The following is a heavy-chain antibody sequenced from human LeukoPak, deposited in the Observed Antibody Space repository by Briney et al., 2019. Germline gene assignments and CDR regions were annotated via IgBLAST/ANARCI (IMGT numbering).Heavy chain of an antibody. D-gene: IGHD6-19*01. J-gene: IGHJ3*02. CDR3: ARGHSSGWGFAFDI. Sequence: PSETLSLTCTVSGGSISSSTYYWGWIRQPPGKGLEWIGSLYSSGSTYYNPSLKSRVTISVDTSKNQFSLKLSSVTAADTAVYYCARGHSSGWGFAFDIWGQGTMVTVSS. CDR1: GGSISSSTYY. V-gene: IGHV4-39*07. CDR2: LYSSGST.